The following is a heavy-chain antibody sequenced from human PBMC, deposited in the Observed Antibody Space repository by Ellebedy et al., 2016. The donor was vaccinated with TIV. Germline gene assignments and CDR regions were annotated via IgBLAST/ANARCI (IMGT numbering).Heavy chain of an antibody. CDR1: GYTFSSHG. Sequence: AASVKVSCKASGYTFSSHGITWVRQAPGQGLEWMGWSSPDNGHTNYAQKVQGRVTMTADSSTSTAYMELSSLRSEDSAVYFCARGISGYYQGEGTFDYWGQGTLVTVSS. V-gene: IGHV1-18*04. CDR2: SSPDNGHT. J-gene: IGHJ4*02. D-gene: IGHD3-22*01. CDR3: ARGISGYYQGEGTFDY.